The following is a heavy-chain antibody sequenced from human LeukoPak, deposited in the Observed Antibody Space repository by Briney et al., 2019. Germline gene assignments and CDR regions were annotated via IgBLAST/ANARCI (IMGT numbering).Heavy chain of an antibody. J-gene: IGHJ4*02. CDR3: ARVSTYYYGSGTLGY. CDR2: INHSGST. V-gene: IGHV4-34*01. D-gene: IGHD3-10*01. Sequence: SETLSLTCAVYGGSFSGYYWSWIRQPPGRGPEWIGEINHSGSTNYNPSLKSRVTISVDTSKNQFSLKLSSVTAADTAVYYCARVSTYYYGSGTLGYWGQGTLVTVSS. CDR1: GGSFSGYY.